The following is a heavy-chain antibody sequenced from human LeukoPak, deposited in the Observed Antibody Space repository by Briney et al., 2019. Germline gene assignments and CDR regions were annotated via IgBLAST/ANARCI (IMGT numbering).Heavy chain of an antibody. D-gene: IGHD6-6*01. CDR3: ARDSSHYLGSSDY. V-gene: IGHV3-23*01. Sequence: GGSLRLSCVVSGFTFSSYPMSWVRQAPGKGLEWVSVISESGDVTHYADSMKGRFTISRDNTKNTLNLQMNGLRDEDTAIYYCARDSSHYLGSSDYWGQGTLVTVSS. J-gene: IGHJ4*02. CDR2: ISESGDVT. CDR1: GFTFSSYP.